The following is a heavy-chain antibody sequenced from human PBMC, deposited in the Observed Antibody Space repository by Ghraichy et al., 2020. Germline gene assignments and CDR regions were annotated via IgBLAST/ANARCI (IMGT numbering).Heavy chain of an antibody. CDR2: IYSGGST. J-gene: IGHJ4*02. CDR1: GFTVSSNY. V-gene: IGHV3-53*01. Sequence: GESLNISCAASGFTVSSNYMSWVRQAPGKGLEWVSVIYSGGSTYYADSVQGRFTISRDNSKNTLYLQMNSLRAEDTAVYYCARANYGDYPWYFDYWGQGTLVTVSS. D-gene: IGHD4-17*01. CDR3: ARANYGDYPWYFDY.